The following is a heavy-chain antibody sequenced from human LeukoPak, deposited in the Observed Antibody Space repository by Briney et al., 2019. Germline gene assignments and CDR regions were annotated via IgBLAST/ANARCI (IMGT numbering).Heavy chain of an antibody. CDR2: ISGSGGST. CDR1: GFTFSSYA. Sequence: GGSLRLSCAASGFTFSSYAMSWVRQAPGKGLEWVSAISGSGGSTYYADSVKGRFTISRDNSKNTLYLQMNSLRAEDTAVYYCAKDPSYYYDSSGPRRNWFDPWGQGTLVTVSS. V-gene: IGHV3-23*01. CDR3: AKDPSYYYDSSGPRRNWFDP. D-gene: IGHD3-22*01. J-gene: IGHJ5*02.